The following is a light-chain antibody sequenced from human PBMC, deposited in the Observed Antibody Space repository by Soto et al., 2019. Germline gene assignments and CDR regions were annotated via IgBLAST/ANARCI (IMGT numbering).Light chain of an antibody. CDR3: VTWDDSLSVLM. J-gene: IGLJ3*02. Sequence: QLVLSQPPSASGTPGQGVTISCSGSSSNFGRLTVNWYQHLPGTAPKLVIYSDNQRPSGVPDRFFGSKSGTSASLAISGLQSEDEADYYCVTWDDSLSVLMFGGGTKLTVL. CDR2: SDN. V-gene: IGLV1-44*01. CDR1: SSNFGRLT.